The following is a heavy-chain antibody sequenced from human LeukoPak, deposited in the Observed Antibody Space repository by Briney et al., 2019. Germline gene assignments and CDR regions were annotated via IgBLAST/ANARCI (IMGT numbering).Heavy chain of an antibody. D-gene: IGHD3-22*01. V-gene: IGHV4-59*01. CDR2: IYYSGST. J-gene: IGHJ6*02. CDR1: GGSISSYY. CDR3: ARYPHYYDSSGYPSSGMDV. Sequence: SETLSLTCTVSGGSISSYYWSWIRQPPGKGLEWIGYIYYSGSTNYNPSLKSRVTISVDTSKNQFSLKLSSVTAADTAVYYCARYPHYYDSSGYPSSGMDVWDQGTTVTVSS.